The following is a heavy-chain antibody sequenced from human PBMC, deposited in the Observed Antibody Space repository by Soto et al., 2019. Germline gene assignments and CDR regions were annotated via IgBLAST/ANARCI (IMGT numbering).Heavy chain of an antibody. CDR1: GGSFSGYY. Sequence: SETLSLTCAVYGGSFSGYYWSWIRQPPGKGLEWIGEINHSGSTNYNPSLKSRVTISVDTSKNQFSLKLSSVTAADTAVYYCASNLYYDFWSGYPLWSQGTLVTVSS. D-gene: IGHD3-3*01. CDR2: INHSGST. CDR3: ASNLYYDFWSGYPL. J-gene: IGHJ4*02. V-gene: IGHV4-34*01.